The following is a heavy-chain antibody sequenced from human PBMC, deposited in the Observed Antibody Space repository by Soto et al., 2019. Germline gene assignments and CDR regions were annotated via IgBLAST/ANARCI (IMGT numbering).Heavy chain of an antibody. CDR1: GDSVSSKTAA. Sequence: PSQTLSLTCVISGDSVSSKTAAWNWIRQSPSRGLEWLGRTYYTSKWYNDYAVSVESRITISPDTSKNQFSLQLNSVTPEDTAVYFCAGGPALTGSFIDSWGQGTLVTVSS. V-gene: IGHV6-1*01. CDR3: AGGPALTGSFIDS. D-gene: IGHD3-9*01. CDR2: TYYTSKWYN. J-gene: IGHJ4*02.